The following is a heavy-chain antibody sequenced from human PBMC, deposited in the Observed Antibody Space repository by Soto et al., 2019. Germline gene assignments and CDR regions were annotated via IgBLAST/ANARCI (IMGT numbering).Heavy chain of an antibody. CDR1: GGSFSGYY. D-gene: IGHD3-16*02. Sequence: PSETLSLTCAVYGGSFSGYYWSWIRQPPGKGLEWIGEINHSGSTNYNPSLKSRVTISVDTSKNQFSLKLGSVTAADTAVYYCARDLRHYDYVWGSYRYTYGMDVWGQGTTVTVSS. CDR2: INHSGST. V-gene: IGHV4-34*01. J-gene: IGHJ6*02. CDR3: ARDLRHYDYVWGSYRYTYGMDV.